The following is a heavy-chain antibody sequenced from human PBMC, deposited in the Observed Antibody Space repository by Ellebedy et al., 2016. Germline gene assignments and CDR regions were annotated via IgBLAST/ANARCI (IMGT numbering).Heavy chain of an antibody. Sequence: GESLKISXAASGFSVSTSYMRWVRQAPGKGLEWVSVLYSSGNAYYSDSVKGRFTISRDDASNTLYLEMGSLRVDDTAVYYCARGRNYYDFWGAGDHWGQGTLVTVSS. CDR3: ARGRNYYDFWGAGDH. D-gene: IGHD3-3*01. V-gene: IGHV3-53*01. J-gene: IGHJ4*02. CDR1: GFSVSTSY. CDR2: LYSSGNA.